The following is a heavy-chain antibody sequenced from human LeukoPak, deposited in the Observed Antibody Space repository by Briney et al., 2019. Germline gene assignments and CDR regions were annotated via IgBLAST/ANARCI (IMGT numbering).Heavy chain of an antibody. V-gene: IGHV4-59*01. J-gene: IGHJ4*02. D-gene: IGHD3-22*01. CDR3: ARGGRYSKDYYDSSGYFFDY. CDR1: GGSISSYY. CDR2: IYYSGST. Sequence: PSETLSLTCTVSGGSISSYYWSWIRQPPGKGLEWIGYIYYSGSTNYNPSLKSRVTISVDTSKNQFSLKLSSVTAADTAVYYCARGGRYSKDYYDSSGYFFDYWGQGTLVTVSS.